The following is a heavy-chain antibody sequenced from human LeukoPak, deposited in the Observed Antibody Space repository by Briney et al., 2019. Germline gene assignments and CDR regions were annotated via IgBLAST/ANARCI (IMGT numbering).Heavy chain of an antibody. CDR2: IDRSGST. CDR3: ARGSATGLAY. D-gene: IGHD1-1*01. J-gene: IGHJ4*02. Sequence: PSETLSLTCAVYGGSFSGYSWTWIRQPPGKGLEWIGEIDRSGSTNYNPSLKSRVTISVDTSKNQFSLKLSSVTAADTSVYYCARGSATGLAYWGQGTLVTASS. V-gene: IGHV4-34*01. CDR1: GGSFSGYS.